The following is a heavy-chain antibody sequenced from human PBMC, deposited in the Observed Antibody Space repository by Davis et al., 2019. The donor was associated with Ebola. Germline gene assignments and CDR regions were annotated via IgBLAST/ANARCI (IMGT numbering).Heavy chain of an antibody. CDR3: AKWSGNYPIYYLDY. CDR1: GFTFSSYA. Sequence: GESLKISCAASGFTFSSYAMSWVRQAPGKGLEWVSSISGSGGRTYYADSVKGRFTISRDTSQNTLYLQMDSLTTDDTAVYYCAKWSGNYPIYYLDYWGRGTLVTVSA. D-gene: IGHD3-3*01. V-gene: IGHV3-23*01. CDR2: ISGSGGRT. J-gene: IGHJ4*02.